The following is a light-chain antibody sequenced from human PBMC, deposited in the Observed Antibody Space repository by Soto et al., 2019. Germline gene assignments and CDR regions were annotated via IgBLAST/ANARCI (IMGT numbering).Light chain of an antibody. CDR3: QKYKNWPPWT. CDR2: GAS. V-gene: IGKV3-15*01. CDR1: ENLNTN. J-gene: IGKJ1*01. Sequence: EIVMTQSPATLSVSPGERATLSCRASENLNTNLAWYQQRPGQPPRLLMYGASTRATGVPARFTGSGSGTDFTLTISSLQFEDSAVYFCQKYKNWPPWTFGQGTKVEI.